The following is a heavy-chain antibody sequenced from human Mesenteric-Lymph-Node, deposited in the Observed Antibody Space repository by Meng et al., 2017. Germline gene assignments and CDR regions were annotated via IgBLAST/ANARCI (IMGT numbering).Heavy chain of an antibody. Sequence: QWQWSCSGLLTPSGTLSLTCVVSCCAISGITWWSWVRQLPGKVLEWIGDVYHSGTANYNPSLKSRVTISVDKSKNQFSLNVTSVTAADTAMYYCARGLNYGYYPHVLDFWGQGTLVTVSS. CDR3: ARGLNYGYYPHVLDF. D-gene: IGHD3-3*01. J-gene: IGHJ4*02. V-gene: IGHV4-4*02. CDR1: CCAISGITW. CDR2: VYHSGTA.